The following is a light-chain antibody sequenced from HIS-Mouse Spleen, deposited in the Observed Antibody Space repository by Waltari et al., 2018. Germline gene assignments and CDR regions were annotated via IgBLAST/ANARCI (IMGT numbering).Light chain of an antibody. CDR3: QQYGSSPYT. Sequence: EIVLTQSPATLSFSPGERATLPCRASQSVSSSYLAWYQQKPGQAPRLLIYGASSRATGIPDRFSGSGSGTDFTLTISRLEPEDFAVYYCQQYGSSPYTFGQGTKLEIK. V-gene: IGKV3-20*01. CDR2: GAS. J-gene: IGKJ2*01. CDR1: QSVSSSY.